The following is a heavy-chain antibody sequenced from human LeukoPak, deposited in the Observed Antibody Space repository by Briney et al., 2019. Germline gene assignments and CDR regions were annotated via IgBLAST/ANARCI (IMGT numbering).Heavy chain of an antibody. CDR1: GFILSNYP. D-gene: IGHD1-26*01. V-gene: IGHV3-23*01. CDR2: IRDSGDDM. J-gene: IGHJ2*01. Sequence: PGGSLRLSCAVSGFILSNYPMNWVRQAPGKGLEWISNIRDSGDDMYYADSVKGRFTISRDSSRNTLFLHMNTLRAEDTAIYYCAKDRTVGASYWYFDLWGRGTLVTVSS. CDR3: AKDRTVGASYWYFDL.